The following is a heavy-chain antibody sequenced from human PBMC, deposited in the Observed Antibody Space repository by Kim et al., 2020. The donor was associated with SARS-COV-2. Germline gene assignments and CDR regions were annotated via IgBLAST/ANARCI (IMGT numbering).Heavy chain of an antibody. CDR3: ARRRQQLVLG. CDR2: T. Sequence: TNHHPAPKSRVTISVDTSKNQFSLTLSSVTAADTAVYYCARRRQQLVLGWGQGTLVTVSS. V-gene: IGHV4-34*01. J-gene: IGHJ4*02. D-gene: IGHD6-13*01.